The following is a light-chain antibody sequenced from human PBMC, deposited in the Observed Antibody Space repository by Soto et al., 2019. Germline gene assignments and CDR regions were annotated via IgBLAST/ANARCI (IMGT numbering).Light chain of an antibody. CDR1: QSVSSSS. Sequence: EIVLTQSPGTLSLSPGERATLSCRASQSVSSSSLAWYQQKPGQAPRLLIYGASSRATGIPDRFSGSGSGTDLTLTISRLEPEDFAVFYCQQYGSSPYTFGQGTKLEIK. CDR3: QQYGSSPYT. V-gene: IGKV3-20*01. J-gene: IGKJ2*01. CDR2: GAS.